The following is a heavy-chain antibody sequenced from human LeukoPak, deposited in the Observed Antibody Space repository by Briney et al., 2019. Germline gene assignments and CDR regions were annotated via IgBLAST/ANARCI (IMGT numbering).Heavy chain of an antibody. V-gene: IGHV3-15*01. D-gene: IGHD3-3*01. CDR2: IKSKTDGGTT. Sequence: GGSLRLSCAASGFTFSVHAMTWVRQAPGKGLEWVGRIKSKTDGGTTDYAAPVKGRFTISRDDSKNTLYLQMNSLKTEDTAVYYCTTAFLEWLLSDYYYYGMDVWGQGTTVTVSS. J-gene: IGHJ6*02. CDR3: TTAFLEWLLSDYYYYGMDV. CDR1: GFTFSVHA.